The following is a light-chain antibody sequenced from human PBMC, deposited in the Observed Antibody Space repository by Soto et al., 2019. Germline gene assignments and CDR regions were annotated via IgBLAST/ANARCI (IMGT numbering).Light chain of an antibody. Sequence: QSVLTQPPSASGSPGQSVTISCTGTSSDVGGYNYVSWYQQHPGKAPKFMIFEVSRRPSGVPDRFSGSKSGNTASLPVSGLQADDEADYYCSSYAGSNNPVVFGGGTQLTVL. CDR2: EVS. CDR1: SSDVGGYNY. J-gene: IGLJ2*01. CDR3: SSYAGSNNPVV. V-gene: IGLV2-8*01.